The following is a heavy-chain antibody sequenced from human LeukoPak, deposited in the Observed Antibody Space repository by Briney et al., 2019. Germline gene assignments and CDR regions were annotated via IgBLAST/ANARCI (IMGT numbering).Heavy chain of an antibody. CDR3: ARDKSYGMDL. J-gene: IGHJ6*02. Sequence: GGSLRLSCEASAFAFSTYWLHWVRRAPGKGLVWVARINGDGSVATYADSVKGRFTISRDNARNTLYLQMNSLRVEDTAVYYCARDKSYGMDLWGQGTTVTVSS. CDR1: AFAFSTYW. V-gene: IGHV3-74*01. CDR2: INGDGSVA.